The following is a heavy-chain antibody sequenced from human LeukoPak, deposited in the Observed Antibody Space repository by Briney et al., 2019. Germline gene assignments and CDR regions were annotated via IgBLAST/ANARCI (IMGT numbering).Heavy chain of an antibody. J-gene: IGHJ6*03. V-gene: IGHV4-34*01. D-gene: IGHD1-14*01. CDR1: GGSFSGYY. CDR2: INHSGST. Sequence: PWETLSLTCAVYGGSFSGYYWSWIRQPPGKGLEWIGEINHSGSTNYNPSLKSRVTISVDTSKNQFSLKLSSVTAADTAVYYCARRGYNWNHAHMDVWGNGTTVTVSS. CDR3: ARRGYNWNHAHMDV.